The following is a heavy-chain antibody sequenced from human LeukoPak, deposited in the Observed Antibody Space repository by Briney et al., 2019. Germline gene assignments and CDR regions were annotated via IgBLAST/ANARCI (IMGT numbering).Heavy chain of an antibody. V-gene: IGHV2-5*02. CDR3: AHSASGYVHLDY. CDR2: SSWDDGK. J-gene: IGHJ4*02. CDR1: GFSLSTSGVG. Sequence: SGPTLVNPTQTLTLTCTFSGFSLSTSGVGVGWIRQPPGKALEWLALSSWDDGKRYRPSLKSRLTITKDTHKNQVVLTMTNMDPVDTATYYCAHSASGYVHLDYWGQGTLVTVSS. D-gene: IGHD5-12*01.